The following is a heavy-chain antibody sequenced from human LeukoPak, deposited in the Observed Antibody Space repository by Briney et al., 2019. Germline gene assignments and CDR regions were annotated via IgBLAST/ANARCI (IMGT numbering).Heavy chain of an antibody. J-gene: IGHJ4*02. Sequence: PGGSLRLSCAASGFTFRLYWMHRVRQAPGKGLVWVSRINSDGSSTSYADSVKGRFTISRDNAKNTLYLQMNSLRVEDTAVYYCARVQSAMAFDYWGQGTLVTVSS. V-gene: IGHV3-74*01. D-gene: IGHD5-18*01. CDR3: ARVQSAMAFDY. CDR1: GFTFRLYW. CDR2: INSDGSST.